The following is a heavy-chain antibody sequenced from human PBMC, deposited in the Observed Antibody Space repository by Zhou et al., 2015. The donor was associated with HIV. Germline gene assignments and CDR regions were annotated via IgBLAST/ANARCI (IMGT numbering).Heavy chain of an antibody. J-gene: IGHJ1*01. Sequence: QVQLVQSGPEVKKPGSSVKVSCKASGGSFSNDGITWVRQAPGQGLEWMGTLTPMFTRAEYSRKFRGRVTMTADMSTDTGYMELSGLRFEDTAVYYCARGFSHGDYEVFFKEWGRGTLVTVSS. D-gene: IGHD4-17*01. CDR2: LTPMFTRA. V-gene: IGHV1-69*04. CDR3: ARGFSHGDYEVFFKE. CDR1: GGSFSNDG.